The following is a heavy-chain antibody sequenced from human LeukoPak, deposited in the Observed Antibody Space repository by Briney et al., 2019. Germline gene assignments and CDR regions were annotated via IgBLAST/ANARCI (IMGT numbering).Heavy chain of an antibody. J-gene: IGHJ4*02. D-gene: IGHD6-19*01. CDR3: ARREQWPYYFDY. Sequence: SETLSLTCSVSGGSISTGGYYWGWIRQPPGKGLEWIGSIYHSGSIYYNPSLKSRVTISVDTSKNQFPLKLSSVTAADTAVYYCARREQWPYYFDYWGQGTLVTVSS. CDR1: GGSISTGGYY. V-gene: IGHV4-39*01. CDR2: IYHSGSI.